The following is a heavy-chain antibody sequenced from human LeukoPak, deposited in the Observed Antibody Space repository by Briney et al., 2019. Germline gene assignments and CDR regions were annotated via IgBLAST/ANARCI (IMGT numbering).Heavy chain of an antibody. J-gene: IGHJ4*02. V-gene: IGHV3-7*01. CDR1: EFTFSDSY. CDR3: ARRYFDY. Sequence: GGSLRLSCVVSEFTFSDSYMAWVRHSPGKGLEWVANIKPDGSEKYYVDSVKGRFTISRDNAKNSLYLQMNSLRAEDTAVYYCARRYFDYWGQGTLVTVSS. CDR2: IKPDGSEK.